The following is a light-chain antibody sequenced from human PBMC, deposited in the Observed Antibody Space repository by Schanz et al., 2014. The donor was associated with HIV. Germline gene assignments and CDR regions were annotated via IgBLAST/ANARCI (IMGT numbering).Light chain of an antibody. CDR3: SSYTSSSTYV. J-gene: IGLJ1*01. V-gene: IGLV2-14*01. CDR1: SSDVGGHDY. Sequence: QSVLTQPASVSGSPGQSITISCTGTSSDVGGHDYVSWYQQHPGKAPKLMIYEVSKRPSGVPDRLSGSKSGNTASLTVSGLQDDDEADYYCSSYTSSSTYVFGTGTKVTVL. CDR2: EVS.